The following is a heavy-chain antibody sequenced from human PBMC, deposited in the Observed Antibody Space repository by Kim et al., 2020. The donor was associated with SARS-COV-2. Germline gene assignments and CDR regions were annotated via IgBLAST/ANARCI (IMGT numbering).Heavy chain of an antibody. CDR1: GYTLTELS. Sequence: ASVKVSCKVSGYTLTELSMHWVRQAPGKGLEWMGGFDPEDGETIYAQKFQGRVTMTEDTSTDTAYMELSSLRSEDTAVYYCATGGLGYYYGLRGWFDPWGQGTLVTVSS. CDR3: ATGGLGYYYGLRGWFDP. V-gene: IGHV1-24*01. J-gene: IGHJ5*02. D-gene: IGHD3-10*01. CDR2: FDPEDGET.